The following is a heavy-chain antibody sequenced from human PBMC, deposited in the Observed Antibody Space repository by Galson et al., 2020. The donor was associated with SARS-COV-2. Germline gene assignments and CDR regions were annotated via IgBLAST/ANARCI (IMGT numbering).Heavy chain of an antibody. CDR3: ARAELQSLYYYYHYMDV. D-gene: IGHD1-7*01. J-gene: IGHJ6*03. CDR1: GGSFSVYY. CDR2: INHSGST. V-gene: IGHV4-34*01. Sequence: SQTLSLTCAVSGGSFSVYYWNWVRQPPGKGLEWIGEINHSGSTDYNPSLKSRVTISVDTSKNHLSLTLSSVTAADTAVYYCARAELQSLYYYYHYMDVWGIGTTVTVSS.